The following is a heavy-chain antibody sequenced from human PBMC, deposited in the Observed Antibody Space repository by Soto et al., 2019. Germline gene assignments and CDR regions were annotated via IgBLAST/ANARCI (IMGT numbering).Heavy chain of an antibody. CDR1: GYTFTSYG. J-gene: IGHJ3*02. V-gene: IGHV1-18*01. D-gene: IGHD2-2*01. CDR2: ISAYNGNT. Sequence: ASVKVSCKASGYTFTSYGISWVRQAPGQGLEWMGWISAYNGNTNYAQKLQGRVTMTTDTSTSTAYMELRSLRSDDTAVYYCARGPDCSSTSCERAAFDIWGQGTMVTVSS. CDR3: ARGPDCSSTSCERAAFDI.